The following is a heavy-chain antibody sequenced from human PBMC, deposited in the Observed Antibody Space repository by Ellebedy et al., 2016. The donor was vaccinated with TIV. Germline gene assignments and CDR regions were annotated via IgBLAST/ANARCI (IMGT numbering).Heavy chain of an antibody. V-gene: IGHV3-33*01. CDR1: GFTFSSYG. D-gene: IGHD3-10*01. Sequence: GESLKISCAASGFTFSSYGMHWVRQAPGKGLEWVAVIWYDGSNKYYADSVKGRFTISRDNSKNTLYLQMNSLRAEDTAVYYCASFSLATGAPYYYYYGMDVWGQGTTVTVSS. CDR3: ASFSLATGAPYYYYYGMDV. J-gene: IGHJ6*02. CDR2: IWYDGSNK.